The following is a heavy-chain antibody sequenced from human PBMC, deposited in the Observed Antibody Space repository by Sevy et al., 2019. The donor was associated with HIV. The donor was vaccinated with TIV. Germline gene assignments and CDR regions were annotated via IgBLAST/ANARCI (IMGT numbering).Heavy chain of an antibody. CDR1: GGSFNGYY. V-gene: IGHV4-34*01. J-gene: IGHJ4*02. CDR3: ARVGVGYCSGGSCYPIAVAGSFDY. Sequence: SETLSLTCAVYGGSFNGYYWSWIRQPPGKGLEWIGEINHSGSTNYNPSLKSRVTISVDTSKNQFSLKLSSVTAADTAVYYCARVGVGYCSGGSCYPIAVAGSFDYWGQGTLVTVSS. CDR2: INHSGST. D-gene: IGHD2-15*01.